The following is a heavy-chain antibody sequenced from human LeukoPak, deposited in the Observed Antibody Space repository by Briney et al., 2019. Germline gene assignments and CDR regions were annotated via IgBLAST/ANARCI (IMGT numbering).Heavy chain of an antibody. J-gene: IGHJ4*02. CDR2: IYHSGST. CDR3: ARVGSSRAPGY. Sequence: SETLSLTCTVSGGSISSYYWGWIRQPPGKGLEWIGSIYHSGSTYYNPSLKSRVTISVDTSKNQFSLKLSSVTAAETAVYYCARVGSSRAPGYWGQGTLVTVSS. CDR1: GGSISSYY. V-gene: IGHV4-38-2*02. D-gene: IGHD2-15*01.